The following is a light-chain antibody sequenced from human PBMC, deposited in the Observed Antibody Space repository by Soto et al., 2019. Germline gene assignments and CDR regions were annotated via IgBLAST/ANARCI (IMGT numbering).Light chain of an antibody. V-gene: IGLV7-46*01. CDR1: TGAVTSSHY. CDR3: LLSDSGAYV. Sequence: QAVVTQEPSLTVSPGGTVTLTCGSSTGAVTSSHYPYWFQQKPGQAPRTLIYDTSNKHSWAPTRFSGSLLGGKAALTLSGAQPEDEAEYYCLLSDSGAYVFGTGTKLTVL. J-gene: IGLJ1*01. CDR2: DTS.